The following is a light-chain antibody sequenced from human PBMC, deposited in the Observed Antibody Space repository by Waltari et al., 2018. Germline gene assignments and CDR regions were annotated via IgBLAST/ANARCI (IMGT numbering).Light chain of an antibody. V-gene: IGLV2-14*03. J-gene: IGLJ2*01. Sequence: QSALTQPASVSGSPGQSITISCTGTSDDIGAYSYVTWYHQRPGKVPKLIIYDLTEPPSGVSNRLSGSQSGSTASLTVSGLQAEDEGLFYCSAYTSRGTLKFGGGTRVTVL. CDR3: SAYTSRGTLK. CDR2: DLT. CDR1: SDDIGAYSY.